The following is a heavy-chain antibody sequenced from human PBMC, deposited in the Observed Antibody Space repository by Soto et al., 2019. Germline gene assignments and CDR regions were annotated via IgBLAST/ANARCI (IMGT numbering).Heavy chain of an antibody. Sequence: PGGSLRLSCAASGFTFSSYGMHWVRQAPGKGLEWVAVIWYDGSNKYYADSVKGRFTISRVNSKNTLYLQMNSLRAEDTAVYYCARTRDYGDYGFIDIWGQGTMVTVSS. D-gene: IGHD4-17*01. CDR2: IWYDGSNK. J-gene: IGHJ3*02. CDR3: ARTRDYGDYGFIDI. CDR1: GFTFSSYG. V-gene: IGHV3-33*01.